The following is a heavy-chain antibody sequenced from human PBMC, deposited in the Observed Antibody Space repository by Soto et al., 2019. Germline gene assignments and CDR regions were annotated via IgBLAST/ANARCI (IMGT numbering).Heavy chain of an antibody. CDR1: GGSISSSSYY. Sequence: SETLSLTCTVSGGSISSSSYYWGWIRQPPGKGLEWIGSVYYSGSTYYNPSLKSRVTISVDTSKNQFSLKLSSVTAADTAVYYCARAGRGYCIGFSCDSRLYGMDVCGQGTSVPVSS. CDR3: ARAGRGYCIGFSCDSRLYGMDV. J-gene: IGHJ6*02. V-gene: IGHV4-39*07. CDR2: VYYSGST. D-gene: IGHD2-15*01.